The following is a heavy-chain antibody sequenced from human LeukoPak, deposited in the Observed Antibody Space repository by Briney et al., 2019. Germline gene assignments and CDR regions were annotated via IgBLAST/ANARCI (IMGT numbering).Heavy chain of an antibody. J-gene: IGHJ4*02. CDR3: ARGPSSGWYRGYYFDY. D-gene: IGHD6-19*01. Sequence: SETLSLTCAVYGGSFSGYYWSWIRQPPGKGLEWIGEINHSGSTNYNPSLKSRVTISVDTSKNQFSLKLSSVTAADTAVYSCARGPSSGWYRGYYFDYWGQGTLVTVSS. CDR1: GGSFSGYY. CDR2: INHSGST. V-gene: IGHV4-34*01.